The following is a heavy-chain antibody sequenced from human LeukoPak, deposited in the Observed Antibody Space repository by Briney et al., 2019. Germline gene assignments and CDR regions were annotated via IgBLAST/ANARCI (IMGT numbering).Heavy chain of an antibody. CDR3: ARVALSVVAADFQH. CDR2: INPNSGGT. V-gene: IGHV1-2*02. Sequence: ASVKVSCKASGYTFTGYYMHWVRQAPGQGLEWMGWINPNSGGTNYAQKFQGRVTMTRDTSISTAYMELSRLRSDDTAVYYCARVALSVVAADFQHWGQGTLVTVSS. CDR1: GYTFTGYY. D-gene: IGHD2-15*01. J-gene: IGHJ1*01.